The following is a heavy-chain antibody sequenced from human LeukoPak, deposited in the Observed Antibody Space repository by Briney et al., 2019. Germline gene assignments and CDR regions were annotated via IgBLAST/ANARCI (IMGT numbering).Heavy chain of an antibody. D-gene: IGHD1-14*01. CDR3: ARGTSEAFRSLDS. V-gene: IGHV3-66*01. J-gene: IGHJ4*02. CDR2: IYNGGTT. CDR1: GFTVTY. Sequence: GGSLRLFCAASGFTVTYMICVRQAPGQGLEWVSVIYNGGTTYYADSVKGRFTISRDNSENTLYLQMNSLRAEDTAVYYCARGTSEAFRSLDSWGQGTLVTVSS.